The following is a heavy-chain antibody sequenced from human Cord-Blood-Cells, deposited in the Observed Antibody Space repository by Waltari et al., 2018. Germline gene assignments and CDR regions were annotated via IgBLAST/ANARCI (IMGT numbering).Heavy chain of an antibody. V-gene: IGHV1-2*04. Sequence: QVQLVQSGAEVKKPGASVKVSCKASGYTFTGSYLHLVAHGPGQGLEWMGWINPNSGGTNYAQKFQGWVTMTRDTSISTAYMELSRLRSDDTAVYYCARSGYCSSTSCYSDYWGQGTLVTVSS. CDR1: GYTFTGSY. CDR2: INPNSGGT. CDR3: ARSGYCSSTSCYSDY. D-gene: IGHD2-2*01. J-gene: IGHJ4*02.